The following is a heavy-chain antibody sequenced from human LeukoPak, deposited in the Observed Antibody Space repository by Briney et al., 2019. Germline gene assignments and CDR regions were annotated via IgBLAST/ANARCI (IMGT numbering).Heavy chain of an antibody. CDR1: GFTFNTYA. Sequence: GRSLRLSCAASGFTFNTYAMHWVRQAPGKGLEWVAVITYDGSDKYYADSVKGRFTISRDNSKNTVYPQMNSLRAEDTAVYYCARVPYGSGTYTDYWGRGTLVTVSS. V-gene: IGHV3-30-3*01. CDR3: ARVPYGSGTYTDY. D-gene: IGHD3-10*01. J-gene: IGHJ4*02. CDR2: ITYDGSDK.